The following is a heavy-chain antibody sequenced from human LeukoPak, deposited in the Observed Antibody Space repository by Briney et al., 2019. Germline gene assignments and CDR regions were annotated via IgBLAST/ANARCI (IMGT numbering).Heavy chain of an antibody. D-gene: IGHD3-9*01. CDR1: GYTFTSYY. CDR2: INPGGGST. CDR3: ATGLFSYDILTGYYSFDY. Sequence: GASVKVSCKASGYTFTSYYMHWVRQAPGQGLEWMGIINPGGGSTSYSQKFQGRVTMTRDTSTSTVYMELSSLRSEDTAVYYCATGLFSYDILTGYYSFDYWGQGTLVTVSS. V-gene: IGHV1-46*01. J-gene: IGHJ4*02.